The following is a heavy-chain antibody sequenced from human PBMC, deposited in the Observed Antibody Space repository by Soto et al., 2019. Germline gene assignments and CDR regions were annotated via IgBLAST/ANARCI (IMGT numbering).Heavy chain of an antibody. CDR1: GYTLTELS. CDR2: FDPEDGET. J-gene: IGHJ5*02. CDR3: AIGLVLYCSGGSCYSTLHPFDP. D-gene: IGHD2-15*01. V-gene: IGHV1-24*01. Sequence: GASVKVSCKVSGYTLTELSMHWVRQAPGKGLEWMGGFDPEDGETIYAQKFQGRVTMTEDTSTDTAYMELSSLRSEDTAVYYCAIGLVLYCSGGSCYSTLHPFDPWGQGTLVTVSS.